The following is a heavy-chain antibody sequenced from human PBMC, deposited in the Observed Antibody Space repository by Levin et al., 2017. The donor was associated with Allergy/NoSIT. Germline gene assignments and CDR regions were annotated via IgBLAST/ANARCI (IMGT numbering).Heavy chain of an antibody. Sequence: KISCKASGFTFTSSAVQWVRQARGQRLEWIGWIVVGSGNTNYAQKFQERVTITRDMSTSTAYMELSSLRSEDTAVYYCAGQGRLRYFDWSYGMDVWGQGTTVTVSS. V-gene: IGHV1-58*01. D-gene: IGHD3-9*01. CDR1: GFTFTSSA. J-gene: IGHJ6*02. CDR3: AGQGRLRYFDWSYGMDV. CDR2: IVVGSGNT.